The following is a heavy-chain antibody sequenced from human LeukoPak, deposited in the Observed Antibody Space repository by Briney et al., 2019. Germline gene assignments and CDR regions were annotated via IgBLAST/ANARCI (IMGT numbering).Heavy chain of an antibody. Sequence: GASVKVSCKASGYTFTSYDIHWVRQAPGQGLEWMGIINPSGGSTSYAQKFQGRVTMTRDTSTSTVYMELSSLGSEDTAVYYCARGGRIAVAGFDYWGQGTLVTVSS. CDR2: INPSGGST. CDR3: ARGGRIAVAGFDY. J-gene: IGHJ4*02. V-gene: IGHV1-46*01. CDR1: GYTFTSYD. D-gene: IGHD6-19*01.